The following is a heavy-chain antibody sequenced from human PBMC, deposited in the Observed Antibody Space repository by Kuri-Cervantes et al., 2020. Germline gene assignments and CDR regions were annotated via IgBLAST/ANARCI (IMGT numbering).Heavy chain of an antibody. Sequence: GGSLRLSCAASGFTFSSYDMHWVRQATGKDLEWVSAIGTAGDTYYPGSVKGRFTISRENAKNSLYLQMNSLRAGDTAVYYCATTVIAAAGTGAFDIWGQGTMVTVSS. D-gene: IGHD6-13*01. V-gene: IGHV3-13*01. CDR2: IGTAGDT. J-gene: IGHJ3*02. CDR1: GFTFSSYD. CDR3: ATTVIAAAGTGAFDI.